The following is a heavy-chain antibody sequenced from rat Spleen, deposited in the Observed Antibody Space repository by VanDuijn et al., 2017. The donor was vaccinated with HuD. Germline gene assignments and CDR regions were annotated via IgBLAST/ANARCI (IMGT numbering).Heavy chain of an antibody. CDR3: TTVLQGHGFAY. CDR2: ISFNGGGT. Sequence: EVQLVESGGGLVQPGRSLKLSCVASGFTFSDYAMAWVRPAPKQSLEWVAYISFNGGGTYYRDSVKGLFTVSRDNAENTLYLQMDSLRSEDTATYYCTTVLQGHGFAYWGQGTLVTVSS. J-gene: IGHJ3*01. D-gene: IGHD1-1*01. CDR1: GFTFSDYA. V-gene: IGHV5-20*01.